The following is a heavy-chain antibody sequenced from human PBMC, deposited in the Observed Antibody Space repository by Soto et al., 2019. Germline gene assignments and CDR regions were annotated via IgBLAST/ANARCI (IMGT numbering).Heavy chain of an antibody. J-gene: IGHJ6*02. D-gene: IGHD1-26*01. CDR1: GFTFSSYA. V-gene: IGHV3-23*01. CDR3: AKGDEGSFPYYYGMDV. CDR2: ISGRGGTT. Sequence: GGSLRLSCAASGFTFSSYAMSWVRQTRGKWLEWVSAISGRGGTTYYADSVKGRFTISRDNSKNTLYVQMNSLRAEDTAVYYCAKGDEGSFPYYYGMDVWGQGTTVTVSS.